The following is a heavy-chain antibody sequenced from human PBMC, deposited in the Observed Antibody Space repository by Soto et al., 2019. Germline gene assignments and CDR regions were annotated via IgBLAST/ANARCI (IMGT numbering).Heavy chain of an antibody. Sequence: SETLSLTCAVYGGSFSGYYWSWIRQPPGKGLEWIGEINHSGSTNYNPSLKSRVTISVDTSKNQFSLKLSSVTAADTAVYYCAADLAPTDPYNWFEPWGQGTLVTVSS. CDR2: INHSGST. V-gene: IGHV4-34*01. J-gene: IGHJ5*02. CDR3: AADLAPTDPYNWFEP. D-gene: IGHD1-1*01. CDR1: GGSFSGYY.